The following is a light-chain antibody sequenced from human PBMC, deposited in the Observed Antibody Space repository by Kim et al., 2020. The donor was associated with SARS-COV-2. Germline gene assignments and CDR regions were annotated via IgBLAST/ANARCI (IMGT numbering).Light chain of an antibody. Sequence: QSVLTQSPSASGTPGQRVIISCSGSSSNIGSNYVYWYQHVPGTAPKLLMHRNNQRPSGVPDRFSGSKSGTSVSLAISGLRSEDEADYYCATWDDSLSGVVFGGGTQLTVL. CDR3: ATWDDSLSGVV. V-gene: IGLV1-47*01. CDR1: SSNIGSNY. CDR2: RNN. J-gene: IGLJ2*01.